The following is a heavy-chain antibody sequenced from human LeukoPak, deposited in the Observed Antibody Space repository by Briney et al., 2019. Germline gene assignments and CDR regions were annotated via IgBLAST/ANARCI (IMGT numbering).Heavy chain of an antibody. CDR1: GGSISSYY. V-gene: IGHV4-4*07. CDR3: ARDPGSSSSWWYFDL. Sequence: SETLSLTCTVSGGSISSYYWSWIRQPAGKGLEWIGRIYTSGSTNYNPSLRSRVTISVDTSKNQFSLKLSSVTAADTAVYYCARDPGSSSSWWYFDLWGRGTLVTVSS. J-gene: IGHJ2*01. CDR2: IYTSGST. D-gene: IGHD6-6*01.